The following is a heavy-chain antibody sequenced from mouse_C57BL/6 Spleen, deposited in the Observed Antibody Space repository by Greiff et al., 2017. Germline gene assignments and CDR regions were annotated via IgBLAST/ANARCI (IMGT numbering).Heavy chain of an antibody. J-gene: IGHJ3*01. D-gene: IGHD2-1*01. V-gene: IGHV1-59*01. CDR2: IDPSDSYT. CDR3: AKYGNYGGSVPY. Sequence: QVHVKQPGAELVRPGTSVKLSCKASGYTFTSYWMHWVKQRPGQGLEWIGVIDPSDSYTNYNQKFTGKATLTVDTSYSTAYMQLSSLTSEDSAVYYCAKYGNYGGSVPYWGQGTLVTVSA. CDR1: GYTFTSYW.